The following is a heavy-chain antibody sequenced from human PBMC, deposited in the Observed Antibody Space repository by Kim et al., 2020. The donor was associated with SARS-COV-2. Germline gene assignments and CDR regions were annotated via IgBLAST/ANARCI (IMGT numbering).Heavy chain of an antibody. Sequence: KGRFTISRDNAKNSLYLQMNSLRAEDTAVYYCARAWYYDILTGYYQYFDYWGQGTLVTVSS. V-gene: IGHV3-11*05. J-gene: IGHJ4*01. CDR3: ARAWYYDILTGYYQYFDY. D-gene: IGHD3-9*01.